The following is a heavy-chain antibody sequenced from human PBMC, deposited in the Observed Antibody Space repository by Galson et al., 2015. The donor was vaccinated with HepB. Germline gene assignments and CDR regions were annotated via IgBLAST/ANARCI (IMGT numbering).Heavy chain of an antibody. CDR2: IIPILGIA. CDR3: ARVKNYYDSSGYRYYYFDY. V-gene: IGHV1-69*02. D-gene: IGHD3-22*01. CDR1: GGTFSSYT. Sequence: CKASGGTFSSYTISWVRQAPGQGLEWMGRIIPILGIANYAQKFQGRVTITADKSTSTAYMELSSLRSEDTAVYYCARVKNYYDSSGYRYYYFDYWGQGTLVTVSS. J-gene: IGHJ4*02.